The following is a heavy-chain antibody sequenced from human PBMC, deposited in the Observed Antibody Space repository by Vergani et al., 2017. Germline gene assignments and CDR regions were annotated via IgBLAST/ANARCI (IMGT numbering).Heavy chain of an antibody. J-gene: IGHJ4*02. D-gene: IGHD3-10*01. CDR2: IRGSGGST. V-gene: IGHV3-23*01. CDR1: GFTFSSYA. Sequence: EVQLLESGGGLVQPGGSLRLSCAASGFTFSSYAMSWVRQAPGKGLEWVSAIRGSGGSTYYADSGKGRFTISRDNSKNTLYLQMNSLRAEGTAVYYCAKGATYYYGSGGGYWGQGTLVTVSS. CDR3: AKGATYYYGSGGGY.